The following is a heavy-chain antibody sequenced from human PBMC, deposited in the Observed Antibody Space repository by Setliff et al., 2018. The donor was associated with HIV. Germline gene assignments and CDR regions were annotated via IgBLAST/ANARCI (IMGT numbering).Heavy chain of an antibody. Sequence: SETLSLTCAVHGGPLTDHYWNWIRQSPGKGLEWIAEVHHTGYLNYNPSLKSRVTISVDTSNNQFSLKLSSVTAADTAVYYCAGGDLYGDYAFSYWGQGTLVTVSS. CDR3: AGGDLYGDYAFSY. V-gene: IGHV4-34*01. J-gene: IGHJ4*02. D-gene: IGHD4-17*01. CDR2: VHHTGYL. CDR1: GGPLTDHY.